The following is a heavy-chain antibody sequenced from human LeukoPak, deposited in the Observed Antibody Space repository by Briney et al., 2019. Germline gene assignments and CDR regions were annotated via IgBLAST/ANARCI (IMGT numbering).Heavy chain of an antibody. CDR3: ARDCSVYCSSISCCFRAFDI. J-gene: IGHJ3*02. D-gene: IGHD2-2*01. Sequence: ASVKVSCRASGYTFTSYGISWVRQAPGQGLEWMGWISAYDGNTNYAQKRQGRVTMTTDTSTSTAYMELRSLRSDDTAVYYCARDCSVYCSSISCCFRAFDIWGQGTMVTVSS. CDR2: ISAYDGNT. CDR1: GYTFTSYG. V-gene: IGHV1-18*01.